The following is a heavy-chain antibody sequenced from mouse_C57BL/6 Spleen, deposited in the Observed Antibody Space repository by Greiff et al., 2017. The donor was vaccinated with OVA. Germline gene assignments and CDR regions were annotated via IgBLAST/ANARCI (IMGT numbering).Heavy chain of an antibody. V-gene: IGHV3-6*01. Sequence: ESGPGLVKPSQSLSLTCSVTGYSITSGYYWNWIRQFPGNKLEWMGYISYDGSNNYNPSLKNRISITRDTSKNQFFLTLNSVTTEDTATYYCARDWAYWGQGTLVTVSA. CDR2: ISYDGSN. CDR3: ARDWAY. CDR1: GYSITSGYY. J-gene: IGHJ3*01.